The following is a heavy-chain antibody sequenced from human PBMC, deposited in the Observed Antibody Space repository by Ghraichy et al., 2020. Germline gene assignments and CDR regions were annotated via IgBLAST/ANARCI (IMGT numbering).Heavy chain of an antibody. J-gene: IGHJ5*02. CDR3: ASARVVEVVGASNHNCFDP. V-gene: IGHV4-39*01. Sequence: SETLSLTCTVSGASTGSRSYYWACIRQPPGKGLEWIGSVYYSGHSYNNSSLKSRLIMSVDTSKNQFSLRLSSVTAADTGVYYCASARVVEVVGASNHNCFDPWGQEILVTVSS. CDR2: VYYSGHS. CDR1: GASTGSRSYY. D-gene: IGHD2-2*01.